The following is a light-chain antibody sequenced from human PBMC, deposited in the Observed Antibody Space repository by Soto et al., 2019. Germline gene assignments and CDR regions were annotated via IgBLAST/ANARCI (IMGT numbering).Light chain of an antibody. J-gene: IGLJ2*01. CDR3: AAWDDSLNGVV. CDR1: SSNIGRNT. V-gene: IGLV1-44*01. CDR2: SNN. Sequence: QSVLTQPPSASGTPGPRVTISCSGSSSNIGRNTVNWYQQLPGTAPKLLIYSNNQRPSGVPDRFSGSKSGTSASLAISGLQSEDEADYYCAAWDDSLNGVVFGGGTKVTVL.